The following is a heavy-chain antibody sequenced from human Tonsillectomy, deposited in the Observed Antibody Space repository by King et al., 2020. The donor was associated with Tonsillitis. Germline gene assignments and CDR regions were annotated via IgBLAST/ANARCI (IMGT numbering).Heavy chain of an antibody. CDR1: GGTISSYA. CDR3: ARVLGARGAFDI. CDR2: IIPIFGTT. D-gene: IGHD1-26*01. Sequence: VQLVESGAEVKKPGSSVKVSCKASGGTISSYAVSWVRQAPGQGLEWMGGIIPIFGTTNYAQKFQGRVTITADESTSTAYMELSSLRSEDTAVYYCARVLGARGAFDIWGQGTMVTVSS. J-gene: IGHJ3*02. V-gene: IGHV1-69*01.